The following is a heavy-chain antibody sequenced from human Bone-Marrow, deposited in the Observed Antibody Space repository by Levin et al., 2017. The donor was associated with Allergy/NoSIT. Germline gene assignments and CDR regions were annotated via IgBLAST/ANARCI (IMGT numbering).Heavy chain of an antibody. V-gene: IGHV3-21*06. J-gene: IGHJ6*02. CDR3: ARSQGRSGWSYYYYGMDV. D-gene: IGHD6-19*01. Sequence: GESLKISCRGSGFDFNTHDMNWVRQAPGQGLEWVSSISGNSHYVYYADSVKGQFSISRDNAKNSMFLHMNSLRVEDTAVYYCARSQGRSGWSYYYYGMDVWGRGTTLTVSS. CDR2: ISGNSHYV. CDR1: GFDFNTHD.